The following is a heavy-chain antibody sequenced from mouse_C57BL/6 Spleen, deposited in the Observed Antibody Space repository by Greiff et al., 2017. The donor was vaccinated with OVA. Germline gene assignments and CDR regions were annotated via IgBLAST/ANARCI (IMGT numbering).Heavy chain of an antibody. V-gene: IGHV1-82*01. CDR2: IYPGDGDT. D-gene: IGHD3-3*01. CDR3: AREDSPPYFDY. J-gene: IGHJ2*01. Sequence: VQLQQSGPELVKPGASVKISCKASGYAFSSSWMNWVKQRPGKGLEWIGRIYPGDGDTNYNGKFKGKATLTADKSSSTAYMQLSSLTSEDSAVYFCAREDSPPYFDYWSQGTTLTVSS. CDR1: GYAFSSSW.